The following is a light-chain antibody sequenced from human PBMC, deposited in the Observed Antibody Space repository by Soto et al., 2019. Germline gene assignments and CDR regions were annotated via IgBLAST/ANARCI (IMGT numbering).Light chain of an antibody. Sequence: DIQLTQSPSSLSASVGDRVSISCQASQDIRNYLNWYHQEPGKAPRLVIYDTSTLEIGVPTRFGGSGSGTEFSFIIIGLQPEDFGTYYCQQYNNVPYTFGQGTKVEMK. CDR2: DTS. V-gene: IGKV1-33*01. CDR1: QDIRNY. J-gene: IGKJ2*01. CDR3: QQYNNVPYT.